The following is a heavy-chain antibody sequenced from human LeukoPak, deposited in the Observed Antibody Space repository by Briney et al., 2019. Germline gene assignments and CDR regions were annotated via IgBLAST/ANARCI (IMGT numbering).Heavy chain of an antibody. Sequence: QPGGSLRFSCAASGFTVSSNYMSWVRRAPGKGLGCGSVVYSGGSAYYADSVKGRFTTSRDNSKNTLYLQTNSLRAEDTAVYYCARGSSYGDFDYWGQGTLVTVSS. V-gene: IGHV3-53*01. D-gene: IGHD6-13*01. CDR3: ARGSSYGDFDY. CDR2: VYSGGSA. CDR1: GFTVSSNY. J-gene: IGHJ4*02.